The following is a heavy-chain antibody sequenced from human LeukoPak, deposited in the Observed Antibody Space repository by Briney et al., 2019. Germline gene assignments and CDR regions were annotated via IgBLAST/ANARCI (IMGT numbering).Heavy chain of an antibody. CDR2: ISFDGSNK. J-gene: IGHJ4*02. V-gene: IGHV3-30*18. CDR3: AKGVLGHSSGWYPHFDY. D-gene: IGHD6-19*01. Sequence: GGSLRLSCAASGFTFSSHGMHWVRQAPGKGLEWVAVISFDGSNKYHADSVKGRFTISRDNSKNTLYLQMNSLRAEDTAVYYCAKGVLGHSSGWYPHFDYWGQGTLVTVSS. CDR1: GFTFSSHG.